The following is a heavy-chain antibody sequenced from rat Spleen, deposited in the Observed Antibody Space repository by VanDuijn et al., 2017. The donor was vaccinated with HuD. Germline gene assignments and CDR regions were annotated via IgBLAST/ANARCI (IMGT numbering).Heavy chain of an antibody. CDR1: GFSLISYT. J-gene: IGHJ4*01. Sequence: QVQLKESGPGLVQPSQTLSLTCTVSGFSLISYTVSWVRQPPGKGLEWMGGIWGDGSTNYNSALKSRLSISRDTSKSQVFLKMNSLQTDDTGTYYCTREYLTTGVMDAWGQGASVTVSS. CDR2: IWGDGST. V-gene: IGHV2-15*01. D-gene: IGHD1-4*01. CDR3: TREYLTTGVMDA.